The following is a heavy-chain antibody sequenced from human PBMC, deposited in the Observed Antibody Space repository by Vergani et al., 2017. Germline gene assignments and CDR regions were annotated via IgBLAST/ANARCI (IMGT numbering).Heavy chain of an antibody. V-gene: IGHV3-21*01. CDR3: ATDYGGVDAFDI. J-gene: IGHJ3*02. CDR1: GFTFSSYG. Sequence: VQLVESGGGVVQPGRSLRLSCAASGFTFSSYGMHWVRQAPGKGLEWVSSISSSSSYIYYADSVKGRFTISRDNAKNSLYLQMNSLRAEDTAVYYCATDYGGVDAFDIWGQGTMVTVSS. D-gene: IGHD4-23*01. CDR2: ISSSSSYI.